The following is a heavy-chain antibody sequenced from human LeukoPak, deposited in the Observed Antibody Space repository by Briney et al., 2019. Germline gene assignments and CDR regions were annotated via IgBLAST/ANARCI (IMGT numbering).Heavy chain of an antibody. J-gene: IGHJ4*02. CDR1: GFTFSSYA. CDR2: ISGSGGGT. Sequence: PGGSLRLSCAASGFTFSSYAMSWVRQAPGKGLEWVSAISGSGGGTYYADSVKGRFTISRDNSKNTLYLQMNSLRAEDTAVYYCAKDWTYYYDGGSSGIRYYFDYWGQGTLVTVSS. V-gene: IGHV3-23*01. CDR3: AKDWTYYYDGGSSGIRYYFDY. D-gene: IGHD3-22*01.